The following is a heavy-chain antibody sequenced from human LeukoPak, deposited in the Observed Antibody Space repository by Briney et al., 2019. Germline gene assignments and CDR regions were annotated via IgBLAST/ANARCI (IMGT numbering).Heavy chain of an antibody. CDR2: ISSSGSTI. D-gene: IGHD3-10*02. CDR1: GFTFSKYG. J-gene: IGHJ6*04. CDR3: AELGITMIGGV. V-gene: IGHV3-48*03. Sequence: GGSLRLSCAASGFTFSKYGMHWVRQAPEKGLEWVSYISSSGSTIYYADSVKGRFTISRDNAKNSLYLQMNSLRAEDTAVYYCAELGITMIGGVWGKGTTVTISS.